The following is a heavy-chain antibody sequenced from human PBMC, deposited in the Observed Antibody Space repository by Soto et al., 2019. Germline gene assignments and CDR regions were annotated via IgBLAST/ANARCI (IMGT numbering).Heavy chain of an antibody. J-gene: IGHJ4*02. D-gene: IGHD6-19*01. CDR2: IYSGGNT. Sequence: GGSLRLSCAASGFTVSSSYMNWVRQAPGKGLEWVSAIYSGGNTNGGDTVKGRFSNTRENSQNTLFLRVNSLRDEYTAVYYCARDSSSGWYHDYWGQGTLVTVSS. CDR3: ARDSSSGWYHDY. CDR1: GFTVSSSY. V-gene: IGHV3-53*05.